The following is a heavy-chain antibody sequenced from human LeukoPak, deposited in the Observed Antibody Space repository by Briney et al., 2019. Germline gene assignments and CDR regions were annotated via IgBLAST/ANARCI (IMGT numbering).Heavy chain of an antibody. CDR2: ISSSSSYI. J-gene: IGHJ4*02. Sequence: GGSLRLSCAASGFSFRISSMSWVRQAPGKGLEWVSSISSSSSYIYYADSVKGRFTISRDNAKNSLYLQMNSLRAEDTAVYYCASSPRLLWFGELSPHYFDYWGQGTLVTVSS. CDR3: ASSPRLLWFGELSPHYFDY. V-gene: IGHV3-21*01. D-gene: IGHD3-10*01. CDR1: GFSFRISS.